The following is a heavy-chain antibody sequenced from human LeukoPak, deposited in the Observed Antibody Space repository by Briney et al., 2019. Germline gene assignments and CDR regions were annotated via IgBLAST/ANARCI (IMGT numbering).Heavy chain of an antibody. D-gene: IGHD2-2*01. V-gene: IGHV1-69*05. Sequence: SVKLSCTASGVTFSSYAISWVRQAPGQGLEWMAGIIPIFGTANYAQKFQGRVTITTAESTSTAYMELSSLRSEDTAVYYCARDHYCSSTSCYVGGYYYYYMDVWGKGTTVTVSS. CDR3: ARDHYCSSTSCYVGGYYYYYMDV. CDR2: IIPIFGTA. J-gene: IGHJ6*03. CDR1: GVTFSSYA.